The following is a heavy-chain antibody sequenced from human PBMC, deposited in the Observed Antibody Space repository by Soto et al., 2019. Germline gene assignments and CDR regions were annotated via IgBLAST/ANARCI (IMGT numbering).Heavy chain of an antibody. Sequence: PXETLSLTCTVSGGSISSGGYYWSWIRQHPGKGLEWIGYIYYSGRTYYNPSLHSRVSIAVDTTENQFSLKLTSVTAADTSVYYCARGSSSSSSSWFDPWGRGTLVTVSS. D-gene: IGHD6-6*01. CDR3: ARGSSSSSSSWFDP. CDR2: IYYSGRT. V-gene: IGHV4-31*03. CDR1: GGSISSGGYY. J-gene: IGHJ5*02.